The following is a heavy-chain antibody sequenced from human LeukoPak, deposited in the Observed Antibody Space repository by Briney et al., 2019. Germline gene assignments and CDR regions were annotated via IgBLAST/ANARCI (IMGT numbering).Heavy chain of an antibody. CDR1: GFTFTSSA. CDR2: IVVGSGNT. CDR3: AADLNYYDSSGSGDY. J-gene: IGHJ4*02. D-gene: IGHD3-22*01. Sequence: SVKVSCKASGFTFTSSARQWVRQARGQRLEWIGWIVVGSGNTNYAQKFQERVTITGDMSTSTAYMELTSLRSEDTAVYYCAADLNYYDSSGSGDYWGQGTLVTVSS. V-gene: IGHV1-58*02.